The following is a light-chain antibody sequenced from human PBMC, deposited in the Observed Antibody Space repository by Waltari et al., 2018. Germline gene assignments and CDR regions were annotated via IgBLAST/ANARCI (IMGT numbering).Light chain of an antibody. CDR2: DVS. CDR1: SSDVGGYNY. J-gene: IGLJ2*01. Sequence: QSALTQPRSVSGSPGQSVTISCTGTSSDVGGYNYVSWYQQHPGKAPKLMIYDVSKRPSGVPDRFSGSKPGNTASLTISGLQAEDEADYYCCSYAGSYTFEVFGGGTKLTVL. V-gene: IGLV2-11*01. CDR3: CSYAGSYTFEV.